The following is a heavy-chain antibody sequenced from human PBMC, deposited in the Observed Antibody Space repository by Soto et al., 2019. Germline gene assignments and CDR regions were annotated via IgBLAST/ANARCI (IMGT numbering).Heavy chain of an antibody. CDR1: GGSISSSSYY. Sequence: SETLSLTCTVSGGSISSSSYYWGWIRQPPGKGLEWIGSIYYSGSTYYNPSLMSRVTISVDTSKNQFSLKLSSVTAADTAVYYCARHDDIVVVVAAPIFYFDYWGQGTLVTVSS. D-gene: IGHD2-15*01. V-gene: IGHV4-39*01. CDR2: IYYSGST. J-gene: IGHJ4*02. CDR3: ARHDDIVVVVAAPIFYFDY.